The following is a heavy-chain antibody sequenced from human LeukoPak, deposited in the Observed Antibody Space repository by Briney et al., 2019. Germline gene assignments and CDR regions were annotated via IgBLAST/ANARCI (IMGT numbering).Heavy chain of an antibody. CDR3: TPSTPTICGGACYSY. CDR1: GFTFSNAW. J-gene: IGHJ3*01. V-gene: IGHV3-15*01. CDR2: IKSKTDGGTT. Sequence: GGSLRLSCAASGFTFSNAWMTWVRQAPGKGLEWVGRIKSKTDGGTTDYAAPVKGRFTISRDDSKNTLYLQMNSLKTEDTAVYYCTPSTPTICGGACYSYWGQGTMVTVSS. D-gene: IGHD2-21*02.